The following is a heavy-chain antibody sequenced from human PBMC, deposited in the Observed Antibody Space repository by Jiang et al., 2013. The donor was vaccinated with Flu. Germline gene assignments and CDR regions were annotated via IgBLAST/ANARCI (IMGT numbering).Heavy chain of an antibody. CDR2: INQDGSEK. CDR1: GFSFRYYW. D-gene: IGHD2-15*01. J-gene: IGHJ4*02. CDR3: ASDRTLVG. V-gene: IGHV3-7*01. Sequence: SGGGLVQPGGSLRLSCAASGFSFRYYWMNWVRQAPGKGLEWVAKINQDGSEKYYVDSVKGRFTVSRDNAKKSLFLQMNSLRAEDTAVYYCASDRTLVGWGRGTLVTVSS.